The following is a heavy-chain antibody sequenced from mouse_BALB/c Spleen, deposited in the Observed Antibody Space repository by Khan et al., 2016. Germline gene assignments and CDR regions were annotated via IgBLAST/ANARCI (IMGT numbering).Heavy chain of an antibody. CDR3: ARTDRRGYFDY. J-gene: IGHJ2*01. V-gene: IGHV1-9*01. CDR2: ILPGSGST. CDR1: VYTFSSYW. Sequence: QVRLQQSGAELMKPGASVKISCKATVYTFSSYWIEWVQQRPGHGLEWIGEILPGSGSTNYNEKFRGKTTFTADTSSNTASMQLSSLTSEDSAVHYCARTDRRGYFDYWGQGTTLTVSS.